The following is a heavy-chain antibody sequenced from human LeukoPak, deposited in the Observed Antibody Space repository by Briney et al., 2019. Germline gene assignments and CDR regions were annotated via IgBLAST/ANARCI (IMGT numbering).Heavy chain of an antibody. CDR2: ISAYNGNT. CDR3: AIRGTDQQLDHQRFDY. CDR1: GYTFTSYG. J-gene: IGHJ4*02. D-gene: IGHD6-13*01. V-gene: IGHV1-18*01. Sequence: GASVKVSCKASGYTFTSYGISWVRQAPGQGLEWMGWISAYNGNTNYAQKLQGRVTMTTDTSTSTAYMELRSLRSDDTAVYYCAIRGTDQQLDHQRFDYWGQGTLVTVSS.